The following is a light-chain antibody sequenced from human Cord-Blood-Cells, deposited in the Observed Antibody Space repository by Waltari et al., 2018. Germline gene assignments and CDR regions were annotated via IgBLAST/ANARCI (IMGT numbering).Light chain of an antibody. V-gene: IGLV1-40*01. CDR1: SSNIGAGYD. CDR3: QSYDSSLSGAV. CDR2: GKS. Sequence: QSVLTQPPSVSGAPGQRVAISCTGSSSNIGAGYDVHWYQQLPGTAPKRRIYGKSKRPAGAPDRFSGSKSGASASLASAGLQAEEEADYYCQSYDSSLSGAVFGGGTQLTVL. J-gene: IGLJ7*01.